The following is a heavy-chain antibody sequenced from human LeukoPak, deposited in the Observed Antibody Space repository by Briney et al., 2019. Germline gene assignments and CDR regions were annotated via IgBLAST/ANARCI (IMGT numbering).Heavy chain of an antibody. Sequence: GASVKVSFKASGGTFSSYAISWVRQAPGQGLEWMGWINPNSGGTNYAQKFQGRVTMTRDTSISTAYMELSRLRSDDTAVYYCARDRNWNYPDYWGQGTLVTVSS. J-gene: IGHJ4*02. V-gene: IGHV1-2*02. CDR3: ARDRNWNYPDY. CDR1: GGTFSSYA. D-gene: IGHD1-20*01. CDR2: INPNSGGT.